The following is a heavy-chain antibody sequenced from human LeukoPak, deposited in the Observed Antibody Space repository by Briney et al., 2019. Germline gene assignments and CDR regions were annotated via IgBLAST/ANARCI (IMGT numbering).Heavy chain of an antibody. J-gene: IGHJ4*02. CDR1: GDTFTGYY. Sequence: GASVKVSCKASGDTFTGYYMHWVRQAPGQGLEWMGWINPNSGGTSYAQKFKGRVTMTRDTSISTAYMELSRLRSDDTAVYYCARDSGYYYDSSGYYRKGPFDYWGQGTLVTVSS. CDR2: INPNSGGT. CDR3: ARDSGYYYDSSGYYRKGPFDY. V-gene: IGHV1-2*02. D-gene: IGHD3-22*01.